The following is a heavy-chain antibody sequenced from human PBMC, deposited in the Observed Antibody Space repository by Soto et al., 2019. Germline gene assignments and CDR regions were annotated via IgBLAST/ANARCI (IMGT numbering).Heavy chain of an antibody. CDR2: IYYSGST. D-gene: IGHD2-2*01. CDR1: GGSISSGDYY. Sequence: QVQLQESGPGLVKPSQTLSLTCTVSGGSISSGDYYGSWIRQPPGKGLKWVGYIYYSGSTYYNPFLKARVTISVGASKNQFSLKLSSVAAADTAVYYCARTPMVVVPAAMPSSIRYYYYGMDVWGQGTTVTVSS. CDR3: ARTPMVVVPAAMPSSIRYYYYGMDV. V-gene: IGHV4-30-4*01. J-gene: IGHJ6*02.